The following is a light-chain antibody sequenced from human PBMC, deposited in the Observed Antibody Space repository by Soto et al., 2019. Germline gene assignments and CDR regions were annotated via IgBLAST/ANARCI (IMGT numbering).Light chain of an antibody. CDR3: QVWDSSSDQGV. CDR1: NIGSKS. Sequence: SYELTQPPSVSVAPGKTARITCGGNNIGSKSVHWYQQKPGQAPVLVIYYDSDRPSGIPERFSGSNSGNTATLTISRVEAGDEADYYCQVWDSSSDQGVFCGGTKLTVL. CDR2: YDS. J-gene: IGLJ2*01. V-gene: IGLV3-21*04.